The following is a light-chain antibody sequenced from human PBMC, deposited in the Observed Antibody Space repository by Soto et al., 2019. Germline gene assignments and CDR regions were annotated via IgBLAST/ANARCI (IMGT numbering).Light chain of an antibody. CDR3: QSDDSSNQ. Sequence: NFMLTQPHSVSESPGKTVTISCTRSSGSIASNYVQWYQQRPGSAPTTVIYEDNQRPSGVPDRFSGSIDSSSNSASLTISGLKTEDEADYYCQSDDSSNQFGGGTQLTVL. CDR1: SGSIASNY. J-gene: IGLJ3*02. CDR2: EDN. V-gene: IGLV6-57*03.